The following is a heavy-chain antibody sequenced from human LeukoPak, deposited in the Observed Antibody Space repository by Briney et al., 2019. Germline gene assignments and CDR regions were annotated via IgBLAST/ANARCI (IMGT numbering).Heavy chain of an antibody. CDR2: IYYGGIT. Sequence: SETLSLTCTVSGGSISSGGYYWSWIRQHPGKGLEWIGSIYYGGITYYNPSLQSRVTISVDTSKNQFSLKLSSVTAADTAVHYCARLTPPTRYFDYWGQGTLVTVSS. D-gene: IGHD5-12*01. J-gene: IGHJ4*02. V-gene: IGHV4-39*01. CDR1: GGSISSGGYY. CDR3: ARLTPPTRYFDY.